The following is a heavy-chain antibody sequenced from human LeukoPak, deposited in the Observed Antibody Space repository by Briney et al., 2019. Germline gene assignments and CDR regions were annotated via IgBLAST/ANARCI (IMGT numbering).Heavy chain of an antibody. V-gene: IGHV4-4*02. D-gene: IGHD5-18*01. J-gene: IGHJ6*03. CDR3: ARTVQGYSFGADSSYYYLMDV. Sequence: SETLSLTCAVSGGSISSSNWWSWVRQPPGKGLEWIGEIYHSGSTNYNPSLKTRVSISLDTSKKQFSLKMTSVTAADTAVYFCARTVQGYSFGADSSYYYLMDVWGKGATVTVSS. CDR2: IYHSGST. CDR1: GGSISSSNW.